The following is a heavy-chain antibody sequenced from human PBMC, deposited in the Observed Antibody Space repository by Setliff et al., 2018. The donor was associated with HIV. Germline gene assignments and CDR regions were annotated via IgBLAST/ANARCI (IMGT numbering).Heavy chain of an antibody. CDR2: IFTGDST. CDR1: GFTVSRDY. D-gene: IGHD3-22*01. CDR3: ARGNYYDSPGAFDI. J-gene: IGHJ3*02. V-gene: IGHV3-53*01. Sequence: PGGSLRLSCAASGFTVSRDYMIWVRQAPGKGLEWVSVIFTGDSTYYYTDSVKGRFTISRDNSKNTLYLQMNSLRAEDTAVYYCARGNYYDSPGAFDIWGQGTKVTVSS.